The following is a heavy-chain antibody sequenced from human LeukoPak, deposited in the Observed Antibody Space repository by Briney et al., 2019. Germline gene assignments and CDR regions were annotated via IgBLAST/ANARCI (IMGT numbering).Heavy chain of an antibody. Sequence: PGGSLRLSCAASGFTFSSYAMSWVRQAPGKGLEWVSAISGSGGSTYYADSVKGRFTISRDNSKNTLSLQMNSLRAEDTAVYYCAKGFRAYCGGDCYSDAFDIWGQGTMATVSS. CDR3: AKGFRAYCGGDCYSDAFDI. CDR1: GFTFSSYA. D-gene: IGHD2-21*02. CDR2: ISGSGGST. J-gene: IGHJ3*02. V-gene: IGHV3-23*01.